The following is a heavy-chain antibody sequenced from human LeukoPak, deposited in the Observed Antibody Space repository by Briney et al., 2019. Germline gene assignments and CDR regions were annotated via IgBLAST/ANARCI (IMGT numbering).Heavy chain of an antibody. CDR3: ARAHDSSGYY. CDR2: IYYSGST. J-gene: IGHJ4*02. D-gene: IGHD3-22*01. V-gene: IGHV4-59*01. Sequence: SETLSLTCTVSGGSISSYYWSWNRQPPGKGLEWIGYIYYSGSTNYNPSLKSRVTISVDTSKNQFSLKLSSVTAADTAVYYCARAHDSSGYYWGQGTLVTVSS. CDR1: GGSISSYY.